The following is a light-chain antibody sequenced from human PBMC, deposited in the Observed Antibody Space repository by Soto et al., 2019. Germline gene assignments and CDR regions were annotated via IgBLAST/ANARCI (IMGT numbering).Light chain of an antibody. CDR3: QSYDNSLSGSEV. J-gene: IGLJ1*01. V-gene: IGLV1-40*01. CDR2: GII. CDR1: SSNIGAGYD. Sequence: QSVLTQPPSVSGAPGQRVTISCTGSSSNIGAGYDVHWYQQLPGAAPKLLIFGIINRPSGVSERFSGSRSGASASLAITGLQAEDEADYFCQSYDNSLSGSEVFETGTKVTVL.